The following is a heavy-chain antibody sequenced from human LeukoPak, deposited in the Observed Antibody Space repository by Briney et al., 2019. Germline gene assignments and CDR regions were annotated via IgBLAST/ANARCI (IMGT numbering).Heavy chain of an antibody. J-gene: IGHJ3*02. D-gene: IGHD1-26*01. CDR2: INTMTGGT. CDR1: GYTFTSYL. CDR3: ARDPANGRGDPFDM. Sequence: GASVKVSCKASGYTFTSYLIHWVRQAPGQGLEWLGEINTMTGGTNYAPNFQGRVTMTRDTSTDTGYMELRSLRSEDTAVYFCARDPANGRGDPFDMWGQGTMVTVSS. V-gene: IGHV1-46*01.